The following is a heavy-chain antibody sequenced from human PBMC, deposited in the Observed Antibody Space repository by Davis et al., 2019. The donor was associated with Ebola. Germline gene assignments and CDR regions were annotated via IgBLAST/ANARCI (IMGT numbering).Heavy chain of an antibody. J-gene: IGHJ6*02. Sequence: PGGSLRLSCAASGFPFSSYDMHWVRQAPGKGLEWFSAIVTPGATYYPGSVKGRFTISRENAKNSLYLQMNSLRAGDTAVYYCARGPTAAADSYYYGMDVWGQGTTVTVSS. CDR1: GFPFSSYD. D-gene: IGHD6-13*01. V-gene: IGHV3-13*01. CDR3: ARGPTAAADSYYYGMDV. CDR2: IVTPGAT.